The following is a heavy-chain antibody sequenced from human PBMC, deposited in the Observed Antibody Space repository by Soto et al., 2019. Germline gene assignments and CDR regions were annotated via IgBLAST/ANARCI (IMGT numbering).Heavy chain of an antibody. J-gene: IGHJ5*02. CDR2: LYDSGTT. V-gene: IGHV4-61*01. D-gene: IGHD3-3*01. CDR1: GDSISSTSHY. Sequence: QVQLQESGPGLVKPSETLSLICTVSGDSISSTSHYWSWIRQPPGKGLEWIGYLYDSGTTNYNLSLMSRVTISEDASKNQASLRLRSVTAADTDVYYCAITRGFGVGGWYAPWGQVALGTVSS. CDR3: AITRGFGVGGWYAP.